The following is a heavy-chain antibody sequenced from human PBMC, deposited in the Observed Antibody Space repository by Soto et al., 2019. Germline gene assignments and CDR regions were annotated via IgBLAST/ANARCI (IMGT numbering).Heavy chain of an antibody. CDR1: GYTFTSYG. CDR3: ARVRGYYYGSGSYYNGLLGY. V-gene: IGHV1-18*01. J-gene: IGHJ4*02. D-gene: IGHD3-10*01. CDR2: ISAYNGNT. Sequence: QVQLVQSGAEVKKPGASVKVSCKASGYTFTSYGISWVRQAPGQGLEWMGWISAYNGNTNYAQKLQGRVTMTTDTSTSPAYMELRSLRSDDTAVYYCARVRGYYYGSGSYYNGLLGYWGQGTLVTVSS.